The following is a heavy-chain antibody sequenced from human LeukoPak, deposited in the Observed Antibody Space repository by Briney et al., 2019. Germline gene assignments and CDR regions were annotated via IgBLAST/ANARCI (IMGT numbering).Heavy chain of an antibody. CDR2: ISSGGTTT. CDR3: AGDRTTVDSPFDY. V-gene: IGHV3-48*02. CDR1: GLTFSTYS. Sequence: GGSLRLSCVASGLTFSTYSINWVRHAPGKGLEWISYISSGGTTTYYADSVKGRFTISRDNAKNSLYLQMNSLRDEDSAVYYCAGDRTTVDSPFDYWGQGTLVTVSS. J-gene: IGHJ4*02. D-gene: IGHD4-11*01.